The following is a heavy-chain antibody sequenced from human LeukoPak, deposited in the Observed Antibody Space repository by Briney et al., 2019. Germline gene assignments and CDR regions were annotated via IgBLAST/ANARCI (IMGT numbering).Heavy chain of an antibody. CDR2: IYYSGST. CDR1: GGSISSSSYY. D-gene: IGHD6-19*01. J-gene: IGHJ6*02. V-gene: IGHV4-39*01. CDR3: ASRGIAVAGTYYYYYGMDV. Sequence: SETLSLTCTVSGGSISSSSYYWGWIRQPPGKGLEWIGSIYYSGSTYYNPSLKSRVTISVDTSKNQFSLKLSSVTAADTAVYYCASRGIAVAGTYYYYYGMDVWGQGTTVTVPS.